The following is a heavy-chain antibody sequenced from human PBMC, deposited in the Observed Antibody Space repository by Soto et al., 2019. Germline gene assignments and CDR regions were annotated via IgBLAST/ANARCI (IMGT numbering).Heavy chain of an antibody. V-gene: IGHV3-15*01. Sequence: VRQAPGKGLEWVGRIKSKTDGGTTDYAAPVKGRFTISRDDSKNTLYLQMNSLKTEDTAVYYCTTSSPAYYDILTGYYHFDYWGQGTLVTVSS. D-gene: IGHD3-9*01. J-gene: IGHJ4*02. CDR2: IKSKTDGGTT. CDR3: TTSSPAYYDILTGYYHFDY.